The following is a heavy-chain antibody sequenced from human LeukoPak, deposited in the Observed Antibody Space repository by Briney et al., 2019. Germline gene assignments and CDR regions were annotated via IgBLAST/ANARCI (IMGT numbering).Heavy chain of an antibody. CDR1: GFNFRSYS. V-gene: IGHV3-48*02. CDR2: ISSSTINI. D-gene: IGHD5-18*01. CDR3: ARDGYAKFDY. J-gene: IGHJ4*02. Sequence: PGGSLRLSCAASGFNFRSYSMNWVRQASGKGLEWVSYISSSTINIYYADSVKGRFTISRDDAKNSLYLQMNSLRDEDTAVYYCARDGYAKFDYWGQGTLVTVSS.